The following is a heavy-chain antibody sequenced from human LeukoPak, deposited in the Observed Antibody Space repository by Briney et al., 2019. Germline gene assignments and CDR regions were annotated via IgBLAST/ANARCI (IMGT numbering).Heavy chain of an antibody. V-gene: IGHV3-21*01. Sequence: GGSLRLSCAASGFTFSIYSINWVRQAPGKGLEWVSFITGNSNYIYYADSVKGRFTISRDNAKNSLYLQMNSLRAEDTAVYYCARDLMIVMVEEEGSADYWGQGTLVTVSS. D-gene: IGHD3-22*01. CDR1: GFTFSIYS. J-gene: IGHJ4*02. CDR2: ITGNSNYI. CDR3: ARDLMIVMVEEEGSADY.